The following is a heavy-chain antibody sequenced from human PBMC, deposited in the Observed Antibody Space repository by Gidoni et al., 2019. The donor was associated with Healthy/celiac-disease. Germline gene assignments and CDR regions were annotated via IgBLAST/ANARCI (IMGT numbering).Heavy chain of an antibody. V-gene: IGHV4-39*01. J-gene: IGHJ6*02. D-gene: IGHD6-13*01. Sequence: QPQLQQSWPGLLKPPATPLLLCTASSGSSSSSGYYWGWIRQPPGEGLAWIGSIYSRGSTYYNPSRKSRVAVSVNTYKNQYSRKLSSVTAADTAVYYCASIAAAGYGMDVWGQGTTVTVSS. CDR3: ASIAAAGYGMDV. CDR2: IYSRGST. CDR1: SGSSSSSGYY.